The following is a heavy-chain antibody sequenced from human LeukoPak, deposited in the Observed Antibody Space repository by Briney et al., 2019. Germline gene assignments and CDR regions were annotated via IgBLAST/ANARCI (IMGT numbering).Heavy chain of an antibody. CDR3: ARDRVIALDY. J-gene: IGHJ4*02. CDR2: IYSGGST. Sequence: PGGSLRLSCAASGFTVTSNYMSWVRQAPGKGLEWVSVIYSGGSTHYADSVKGRFTISRDNSENTLSLQMNSLRAEDTAVYYCARDRVIALDYWGQGTLVTVSS. CDR1: GFTVTSNY. D-gene: IGHD3-10*01. V-gene: IGHV3-53*01.